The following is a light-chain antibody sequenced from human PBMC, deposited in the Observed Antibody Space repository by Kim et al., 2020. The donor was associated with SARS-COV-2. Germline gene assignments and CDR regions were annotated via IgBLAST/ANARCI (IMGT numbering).Light chain of an antibody. CDR1: QSISSW. J-gene: IGKJ1*01. Sequence: SSLSASVVDRVTITCRASQSISSWLAWYQQKPGKAPKLLIYKASSLESGVPSRFSGSGSGTEFTLTISSLQPDDFATYYCQQRWTFGQGTKVDIK. CDR2: KAS. CDR3: QQRWT. V-gene: IGKV1-5*03.